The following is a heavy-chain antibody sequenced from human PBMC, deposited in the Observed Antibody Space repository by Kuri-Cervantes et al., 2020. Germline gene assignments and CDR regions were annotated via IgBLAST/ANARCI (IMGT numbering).Heavy chain of an antibody. CDR3: ARSFLWVDNWFDP. CDR2: INPNSGGT. D-gene: IGHD1-26*01. CDR1: GYTFTGYY. V-gene: IGHV1-2*02. Sequence: ASVKVSCKASGYTFTGYYMHWVRQAPGQGLEWMGWINPNSGGTNYAQKLQGRVTMTTDTSTSTAYMELRSLRSDDTAVYYCARSFLWVDNWFDPWGQGTLITVSS. J-gene: IGHJ5*02.